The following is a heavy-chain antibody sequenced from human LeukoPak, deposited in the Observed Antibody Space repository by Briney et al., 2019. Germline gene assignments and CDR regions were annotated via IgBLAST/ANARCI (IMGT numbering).Heavy chain of an antibody. D-gene: IGHD3-16*02. CDR3: AKGPHLRFGRVIAPGYFDY. Sequence: GGSLRLSCTASGFTFSKYNMNWVRQAPGKGLEWISYISSASDSIYYADSVKGRFTISRDNSKNTLYLQMNSLRAEDTAVYYCAKGPHLRFGRVIAPGYFDYWGQGTLVTVSS. CDR2: ISSASDSI. J-gene: IGHJ4*02. CDR1: GFTFSKYN. V-gene: IGHV3-48*01.